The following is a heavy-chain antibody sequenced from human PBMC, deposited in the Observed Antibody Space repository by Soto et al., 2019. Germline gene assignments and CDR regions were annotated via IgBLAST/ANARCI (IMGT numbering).Heavy chain of an antibody. J-gene: IGHJ6*03. V-gene: IGHV3-48*01. CDR3: ARGVVYFGSGHMDV. CDR1: GFTFSSYS. Sequence: GESLKISCAASGFTFSSYSMNWVRQAPGKGLEWVSYISSSSSTIYYADSVKGRFTISRDNAKNSLYLQMNSLRAEDTAVYYCARGVVYFGSGHMDVWGKGTTVTVSS. CDR2: ISSSSSTI. D-gene: IGHD3-10*01.